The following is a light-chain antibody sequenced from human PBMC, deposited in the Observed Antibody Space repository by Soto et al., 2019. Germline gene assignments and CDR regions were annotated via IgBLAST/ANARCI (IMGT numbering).Light chain of an antibody. Sequence: QSALTQPASVSGSPGQSITISRTGTSSDVGGYNYVSWYQQHPGKAPKLMIYEVSNWPSGVSNRFSGSKSGNTASLTISGLQAEDEADYYCSSYTSSSIDYVFGTGTKLTVL. CDR2: EVS. J-gene: IGLJ1*01. V-gene: IGLV2-14*01. CDR1: SSDVGGYNY. CDR3: SSYTSSSIDYV.